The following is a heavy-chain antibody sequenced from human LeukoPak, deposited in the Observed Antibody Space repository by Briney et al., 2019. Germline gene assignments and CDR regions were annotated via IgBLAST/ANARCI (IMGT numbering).Heavy chain of an antibody. Sequence: GRSLRLSCAASGFTFSDYYMSCIRQAPGKGLEWVSYISSSGSTIYYADSVKGRFTISRDNAKNSLYLQMNSLRAEDTAVYYCARGMTTVTTVDYWGQGTLVTVSS. D-gene: IGHD4-17*01. J-gene: IGHJ4*02. CDR2: ISSSGSTI. V-gene: IGHV3-11*01. CDR1: GFTFSDYY. CDR3: ARGMTTVTTVDY.